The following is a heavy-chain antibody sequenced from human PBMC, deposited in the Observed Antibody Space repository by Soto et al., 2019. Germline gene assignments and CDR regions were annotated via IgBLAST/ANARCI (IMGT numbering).Heavy chain of an antibody. Sequence: SETLSLTCAVYGGSFSGYYWSWIRQPPGKGLEWIGEINHSGSTNYNPSLKSRVTISVDTSKSQFSLKLSSVTAADTAVYYCARGRDHQDTAIVCFDPWGQGTLVTVSS. D-gene: IGHD5-18*01. CDR1: GGSFSGYY. V-gene: IGHV4-34*01. CDR3: ARGRDHQDTAIVCFDP. CDR2: INHSGST. J-gene: IGHJ5*02.